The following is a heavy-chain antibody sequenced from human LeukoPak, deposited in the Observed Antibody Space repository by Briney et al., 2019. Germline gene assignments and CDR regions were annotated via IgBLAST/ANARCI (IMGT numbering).Heavy chain of an antibody. D-gene: IGHD2-2*01. J-gene: IGHJ4*01. CDR3: ARAFSGIVVVPAADDY. CDR1: GYTFTGYY. Sequence: ASVKVSCKASGYTFTGYYMHWVRQAPGQGLEWMGWINPNSGGTNYAQKFQGRVTMTRDTSISTAYMELSRLRSDDTAVYYCARAFSGIVVVPAADDYGGHGTLVTVSS. V-gene: IGHV1-2*02. CDR2: INPNSGGT.